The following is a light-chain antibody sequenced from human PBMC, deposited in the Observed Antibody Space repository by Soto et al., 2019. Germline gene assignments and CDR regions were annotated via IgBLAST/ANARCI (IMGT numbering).Light chain of an antibody. CDR2: DVS. V-gene: IGLV2-14*01. Sequence: HSALTQPASVSGSPGQSITISCTGTSSDVGGYNYVSWYQQHPGKAPKLMIYDVSNRPSGVSNRFSGSKSANTASLTISGLQAEDEADYYCSSYTSSSTRVFGTGTKLTVL. CDR1: SSDVGGYNY. CDR3: SSYTSSSTRV. J-gene: IGLJ1*01.